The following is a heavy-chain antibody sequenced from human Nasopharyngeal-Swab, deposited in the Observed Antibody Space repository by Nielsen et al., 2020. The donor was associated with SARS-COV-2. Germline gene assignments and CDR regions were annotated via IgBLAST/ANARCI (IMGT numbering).Heavy chain of an antibody. J-gene: IGHJ4*02. D-gene: IGHD6-19*01. CDR3: GKAVAGTVDY. V-gene: IGHV3-15*01. CDR1: GFTFSNAW. CDR2: IKSKTDGGTT. Sequence: GESLKISCAASGFTFSNAWMSWVRQAPGKGLEWVGRIKSKTDGGTTDYAAPVKGRFTISRDDSKNKRERQMNSLKTEDTAVYYCGKAVAGTVDYWGQGTLVTVSS.